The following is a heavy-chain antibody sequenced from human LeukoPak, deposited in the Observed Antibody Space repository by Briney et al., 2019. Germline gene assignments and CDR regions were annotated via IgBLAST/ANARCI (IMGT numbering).Heavy chain of an antibody. CDR1: ESSFSNSW. D-gene: IGHD2/OR15-2a*01. CDR2: ITTDGSKT. CDR3: AKDPSFSVGWFDP. V-gene: IGHV3-74*03. J-gene: IGHJ5*02. Sequence: GGSLRLSCAAFESSFSNSWMHWVRQVPGKGLLWVALITTDGSKTTYADSVRGRFTISRDNAKNTLYLQMNRLRAEDTAVYYCAKDPSFSVGWFDPWGQGTLVTVSS.